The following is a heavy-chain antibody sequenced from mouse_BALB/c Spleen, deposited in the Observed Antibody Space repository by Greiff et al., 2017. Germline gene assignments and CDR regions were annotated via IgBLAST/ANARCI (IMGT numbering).Heavy chain of an antibody. Sequence: EVKLVESGGGLVQPGGSLRLSCATSGFTFSDFYMEWVRQPPGKRLEWIAASRNKANDYTTEYSASVKGRFIVSRDTSQSILYLQMNALRAEDTAIYYCARARSSYVRDEGAMDYWGQGTSVTVSS. CDR1: GFTFSDFY. V-gene: IGHV7-1*02. J-gene: IGHJ4*01. CDR3: ARARSSYVRDEGAMDY. CDR2: SRNKANDYTT. D-gene: IGHD1-1*01.